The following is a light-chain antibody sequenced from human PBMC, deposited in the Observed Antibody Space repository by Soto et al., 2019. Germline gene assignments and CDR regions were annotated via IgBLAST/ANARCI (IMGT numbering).Light chain of an antibody. CDR3: QQYGSSPS. CDR1: QSISYY. CDR2: GAS. Sequence: EIVLTQSPATVSLSPGERATLSCRASQSISYYLAWYQQKPGQAPRLLIYGASDRATGIPDRFSGSGSGTDFTLTINRLEPDDFAVYYCQQYGSSPSFGQGTKVDI. V-gene: IGKV3-20*01. J-gene: IGKJ1*01.